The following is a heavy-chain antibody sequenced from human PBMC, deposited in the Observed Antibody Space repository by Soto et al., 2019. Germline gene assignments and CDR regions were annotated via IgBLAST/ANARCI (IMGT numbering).Heavy chain of an antibody. Sequence: QITLKESGPTLVKPTQILTLTCTFSGFSLSTRGVGVGWIRQPPGKALEWLALVYCDDDIWYSPSLKRRLTITKHTSKNQVVLTMTNMDPVDTATYYCAHRPYGYKYYFNYWGQGTLVTVSS. CDR2: VYCDDDI. D-gene: IGHD5-18*01. V-gene: IGHV2-5*02. CDR1: GFSLSTRGVG. CDR3: AHRPYGYKYYFNY. J-gene: IGHJ4*02.